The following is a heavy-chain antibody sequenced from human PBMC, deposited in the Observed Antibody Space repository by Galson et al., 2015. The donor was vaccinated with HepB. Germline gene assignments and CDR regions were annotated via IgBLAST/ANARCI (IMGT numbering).Heavy chain of an antibody. Sequence: SLRLSCAASGFSFISYAMHWVRQAPGKGLEYVSSISNNEYSTYYANSVKGRFTISRDNTKNTMYLQMDSLRDEDMGVYYCARGWRGYYYHMDVWGKGTTVTVSS. D-gene: IGHD3-3*01. V-gene: IGHV3-64*01. J-gene: IGHJ6*04. CDR1: GFSFISYA. CDR2: ISNNEYST. CDR3: ARGWRGYYYHMDV.